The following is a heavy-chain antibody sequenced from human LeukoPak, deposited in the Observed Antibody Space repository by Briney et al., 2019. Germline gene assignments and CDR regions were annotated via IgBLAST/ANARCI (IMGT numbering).Heavy chain of an antibody. J-gene: IGHJ4*02. D-gene: IGHD2-15*01. CDR1: VYTFTSYG. CDR3: ARDYCSGGSCPYYFDY. CDR2: ISAYNGNT. V-gene: IGHV1-18*01. Sequence: GASVTVSFKASVYTFTSYGISWVRQAPGQGLEWMGWISAYNGNTNYAQKLQGRVTMTTDTSTSTAYMELRSLRSDDTAVYYCARDYCSGGSCPYYFDYWGQGTLVTVSS.